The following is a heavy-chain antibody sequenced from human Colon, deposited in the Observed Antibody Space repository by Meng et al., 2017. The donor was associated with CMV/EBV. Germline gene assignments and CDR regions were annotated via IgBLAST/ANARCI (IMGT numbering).Heavy chain of an antibody. V-gene: IGHV4-34*01. CDR2: IHQSGIT. Sequence: RRSGAGCFNPSEPLSLTCVFSGGSFSNYYCSWIRQSPGKGLEWIGDIHQSGITNHNPSLKSRVTISIDTSKNQFSLKLSSVTAADTALYYCAGGTYQAWEVLYFWGQGTLVTVSS. D-gene: IGHD3-10*01. CDR3: AGGTYQAWEVLYF. CDR1: GGSFSNYY. J-gene: IGHJ4*02.